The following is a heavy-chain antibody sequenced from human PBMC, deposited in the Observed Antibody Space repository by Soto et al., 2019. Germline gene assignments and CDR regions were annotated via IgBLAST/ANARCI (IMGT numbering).Heavy chain of an antibody. D-gene: IGHD5-12*01. CDR2: IYYSGST. CDR1: GGSISSYY. J-gene: IGHJ6*02. Sequence: SETLSLTCTVSGGSISSYYWSWIRQPPGKGLEWIGYIYYSGSTNYNPSLKSRVTISVDTSKNQFSLKLSSVTAADTAVYYCARGRSGYDYSYSYGMDVWGQ. CDR3: ARGRSGYDYSYSYGMDV. V-gene: IGHV4-59*01.